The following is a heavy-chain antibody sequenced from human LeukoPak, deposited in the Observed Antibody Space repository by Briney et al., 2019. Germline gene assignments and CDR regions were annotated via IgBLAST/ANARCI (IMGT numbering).Heavy chain of an antibody. J-gene: IGHJ4*02. D-gene: IGHD6-19*01. CDR2: IYYSGST. CDR1: GGSISSYY. Sequence: SETLSLTCTVSGGSISSYYWSWIRQPPGKGLEWIGYIYYSGSTNYNPSLKSRVTISVDTSKNQFSLKLSSVTAADTAVYYCAREIAVAGEYFDYWGQGTLVTVSS. CDR3: AREIAVAGEYFDY. V-gene: IGHV4-59*12.